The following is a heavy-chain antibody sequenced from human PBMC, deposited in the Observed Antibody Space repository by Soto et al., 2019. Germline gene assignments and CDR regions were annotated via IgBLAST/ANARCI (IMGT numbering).Heavy chain of an antibody. J-gene: IGHJ2*01. V-gene: IGHV3-23*01. CDR1: GFTFSSYA. D-gene: IGHD6-19*01. CDR2: ISGSGGST. Sequence: GGSLRLSCAASGFTFSSYAMSWVRQAPGKGLEWVSAISGSGGSTYYADSVKGRFTISRDNSKNTLYLQMNSLRAEDTAVYYCAKVLHSSGWSDWYFDLWGRGTLVTVSS. CDR3: AKVLHSSGWSDWYFDL.